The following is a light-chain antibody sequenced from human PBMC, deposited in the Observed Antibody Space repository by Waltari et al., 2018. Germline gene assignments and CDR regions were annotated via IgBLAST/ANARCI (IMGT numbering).Light chain of an antibody. CDR1: NIGSKR. V-gene: IGLV3-21*04. CDR3: LVWHSTIDHQGV. Sequence: SYVVTQSTPVSVAPRETARLNCGGDNIGSKRGHGYQQRPGQAPVLVISYDSARPSWIPERFSGSNSGNTATLTISWVEAEDEADYYCLVWHSTIDHQGVFGGGTKLTVL. CDR2: YDS. J-gene: IGLJ2*01.